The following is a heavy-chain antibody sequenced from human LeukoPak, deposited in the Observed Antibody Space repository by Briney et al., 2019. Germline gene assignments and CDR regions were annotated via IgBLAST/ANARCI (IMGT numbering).Heavy chain of an antibody. CDR3: ARVGMVYAIDYLDY. V-gene: IGHV3-74*01. J-gene: IGHJ4*02. D-gene: IGHD2-8*01. Sequence: GGSLRLTCAASGFTFSSYWMHWVRQAPGKGLVWVSRINSDGSSTRYADSVKGRFTICRDNAKNTLYQLMNSLRAEDTAVYYCARVGMVYAIDYLDYWGQGTLVNVSS. CDR2: INSDGSST. CDR1: GFTFSSYW.